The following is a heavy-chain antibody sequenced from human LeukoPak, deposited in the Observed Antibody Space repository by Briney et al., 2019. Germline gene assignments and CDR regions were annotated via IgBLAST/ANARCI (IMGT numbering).Heavy chain of an antibody. Sequence: SETLSLTCSVSGGSITVYSWNWVRQSPGKGLEWIWSISYSGSTNYNPSPKRRVTPSIDTSKNRFSLKVSSVIAADTSIYYCAKGGSRANTSAKLDYWGQGTLVTVSS. J-gene: IGHJ4*02. V-gene: IGHV4-59*12. CDR3: AKGGSRANTSAKLDY. CDR2: ISYSGST. D-gene: IGHD2-2*01. CDR1: GGSITVYS.